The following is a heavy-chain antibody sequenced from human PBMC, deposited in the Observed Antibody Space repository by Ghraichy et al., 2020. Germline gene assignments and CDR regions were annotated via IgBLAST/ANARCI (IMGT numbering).Heavy chain of an antibody. CDR1: GYTLTELS. V-gene: IGHV1-24*01. Sequence: ASVKVSCKVSGYTLTELSMHWVRQAPGKGLEWMGGFDPEDGETIYAQKFQGRVTMTEDTSTDTAYMELSSLRSEDTAVYYCATVVHRPRLRFLRYYGMDVWGQGTTVTVSS. D-gene: IGHD3-3*01. CDR3: ATVVHRPRLRFLRYYGMDV. J-gene: IGHJ6*02. CDR2: FDPEDGET.